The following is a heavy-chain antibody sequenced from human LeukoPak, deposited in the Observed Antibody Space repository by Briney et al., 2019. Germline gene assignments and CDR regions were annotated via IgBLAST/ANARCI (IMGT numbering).Heavy chain of an antibody. V-gene: IGHV3-30-3*01. Sequence: GGSLRLSCAASGFTFSNYAKHWVRQAPGQGLEWVAVISYDGSNKYYADSVKGRFTISRDNSRNTMYLQMNSLRVEDTAVYYCARDFRGIAAAGMELDPWGQGTLVTVSS. J-gene: IGHJ5*02. D-gene: IGHD6-13*01. CDR2: ISYDGSNK. CDR1: GFTFSNYA. CDR3: ARDFRGIAAAGMELDP.